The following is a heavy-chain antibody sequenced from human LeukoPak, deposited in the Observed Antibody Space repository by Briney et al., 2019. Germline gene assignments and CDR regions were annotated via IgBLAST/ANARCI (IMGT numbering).Heavy chain of an antibody. V-gene: IGHV3-48*03. CDR2: ITSSGSPT. J-gene: IGHJ3*02. D-gene: IGHD2-15*01. Sequence: PGGSLRLSCAASGFTLSTYEMTWVRQAPGKGLEWISFITSSGSPTFYADSVKGRFTIFRDTAKNSLFLQMNNLRGEDTAVYYCARDISSSTRAFDIWGQGTVVTVS. CDR1: GFTLSTYE. CDR3: ARDISSSTRAFDI.